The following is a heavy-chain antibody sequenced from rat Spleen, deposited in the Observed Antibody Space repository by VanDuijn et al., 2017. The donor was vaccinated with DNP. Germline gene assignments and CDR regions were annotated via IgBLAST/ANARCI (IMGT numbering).Heavy chain of an antibody. CDR3: ASGSGSRYWYFDF. V-gene: IGHV5-46*01. J-gene: IGHJ1*01. CDR1: GFTFSTFP. Sequence: EVQLVESGGGLVQPGRSMKLSCAPSGFTFSTFPMACVRQAPLKGLEWDATISTGGGNTYYRDSVKGRFTISRDNAKSTLYLQMKSLRSEYTATYYCASGSGSRYWYFDFWGPGTMVTVSS. D-gene: IGHD5-1*01. CDR2: ISTGGGNT.